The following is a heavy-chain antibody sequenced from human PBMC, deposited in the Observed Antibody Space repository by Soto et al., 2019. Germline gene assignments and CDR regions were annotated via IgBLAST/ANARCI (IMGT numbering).Heavy chain of an antibody. CDR2: ISSNGGST. Sequence: GGSLRRSCAASGFTFSSYAMHWVRQAPGKGLEYVSAISSNGGSTYYANSVKGRFTISRDNSKNTLYLQMNSLRAEDTAVYYCARNGDSSDYRGWFDPWGQGT. V-gene: IGHV3-64*01. J-gene: IGHJ5*02. CDR3: ARNGDSSDYRGWFDP. CDR1: GFTFSSYA. D-gene: IGHD3-22*01.